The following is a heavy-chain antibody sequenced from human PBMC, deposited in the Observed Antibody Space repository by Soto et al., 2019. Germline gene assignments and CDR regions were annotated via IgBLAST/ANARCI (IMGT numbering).Heavy chain of an antibody. J-gene: IGHJ6*02. D-gene: IGHD2-2*01. V-gene: IGHV3-30-3*01. CDR3: ARDLGNRAVPAATAMDV. CDR2: ISYDGSNK. CDR1: GFTFSSYA. Sequence: GGSLRLSCAASGFTFSSYAMHWVRQAPGKGLEWVAVISYDGSNKYYADSVKGRFTISRDNSKNTLYLQMNSLRAEDTAVYYCARDLGNRAVPAATAMDVWGQGTTVTVSS.